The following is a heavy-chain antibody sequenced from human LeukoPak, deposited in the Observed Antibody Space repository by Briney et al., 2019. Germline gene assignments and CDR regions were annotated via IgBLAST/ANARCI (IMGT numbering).Heavy chain of an antibody. V-gene: IGHV4-34*01. CDR3: ARDRLRWPKIDY. J-gene: IGHJ4*02. CDR1: GGSFSGYY. D-gene: IGHD4-23*01. CDR2: INHSGST. Sequence: SETLSLTCAVYGGSFSGYYWSWIRQPPGRGLEWIGEINHSGSTNYNPSLKSRVTISVDTSKNQFSLKLSSVTAADTAVYYCARDRLRWPKIDYWGQGTLVTVSS.